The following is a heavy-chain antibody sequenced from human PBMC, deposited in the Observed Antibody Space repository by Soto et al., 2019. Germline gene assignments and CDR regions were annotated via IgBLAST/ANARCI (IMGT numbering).Heavy chain of an antibody. V-gene: IGHV1-18*01. D-gene: IGHD5-12*01. CDR2: ISTYNGDT. CDR3: AREGVAPYYYYGMDV. J-gene: IGHJ6*02. CDR1: GYTFTRSG. Sequence: ASVKVSCKASGYTFTRSGISWVRQAPGQGLEWMGWISTYNGDTNYAQTFQGRVTMTTDTSTSTVYMELRSLRSDDTAVYYCAREGVAPYYYYGMDVWGQGTTVTVSS.